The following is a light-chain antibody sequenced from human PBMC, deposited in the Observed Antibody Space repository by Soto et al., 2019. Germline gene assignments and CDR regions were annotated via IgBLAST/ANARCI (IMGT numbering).Light chain of an antibody. J-gene: IGKJ4*01. CDR3: QQYNNWHPLT. CDR1: QSVSSN. Sequence: EIVMTQSPATLSVSPGERATLSCRASQSVSSNLDWYQQKPGQAPRLLIYGASTRATGIPARFSGSGSGTEFTLTTSSLQSEDFAVSYCQQYNNWHPLTFGGGTKVEIK. V-gene: IGKV3-15*01. CDR2: GAS.